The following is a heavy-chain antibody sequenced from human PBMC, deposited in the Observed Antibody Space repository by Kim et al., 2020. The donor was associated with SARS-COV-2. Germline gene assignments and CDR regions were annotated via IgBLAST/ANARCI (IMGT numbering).Heavy chain of an antibody. J-gene: IGHJ4*02. CDR1: GDSVSSGDYC. CDR3: AGSITLVRGVIGS. CDR2: IYYSGST. Sequence: SETLSLTCSVSGDSVSSGDYCWNWIRQPPGKGLEWIGYIYYSGSTYYNPSLKSRLTISVDTSKNQFSLRLSSVTAADTAVYYCAGSITLVRGVIGSWGQGTLVTVSS. D-gene: IGHD3-10*01. V-gene: IGHV4-30-4*01.